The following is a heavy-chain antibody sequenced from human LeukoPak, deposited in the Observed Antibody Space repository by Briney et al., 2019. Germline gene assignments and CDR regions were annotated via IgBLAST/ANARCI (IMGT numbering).Heavy chain of an antibody. J-gene: IGHJ3*02. CDR2: IYYSGST. V-gene: IGHV4-39*07. Sequence: SETLSLTCTVSGGSISSSSYYWGWIRQPPGKGLEWIGSIYYSGSTYYNPSLKSRVTISVDTSKNQFSLKLSSVTAADTAVYYCARAFYYAQLPRYDAFDIWGQGTMVTVSS. CDR3: ARAFYYAQLPRYDAFDI. D-gene: IGHD3-22*01. CDR1: GGSISSSSYY.